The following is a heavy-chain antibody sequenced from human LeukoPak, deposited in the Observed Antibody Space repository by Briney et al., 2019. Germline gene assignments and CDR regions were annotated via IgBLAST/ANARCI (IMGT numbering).Heavy chain of an antibody. V-gene: IGHV4-59*01. CDR3: ARDVVAAGTPGYYYYAVDV. Sequence: SETLSLTCSVSGDSISSYYWSWIRQAPGKGLEWIGNIYYSGSTNYNPSLKSRVTMSVDTSKVQFSLKLSNVTAADTAVYYCARDVVAAGTPGYYYYAVDVWGQGTTVTVSS. J-gene: IGHJ6*02. D-gene: IGHD6-13*01. CDR2: IYYSGST. CDR1: GDSISSYY.